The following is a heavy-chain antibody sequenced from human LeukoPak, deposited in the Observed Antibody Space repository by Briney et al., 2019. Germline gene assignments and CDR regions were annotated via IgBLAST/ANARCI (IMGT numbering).Heavy chain of an antibody. CDR3: ARNPLGATTAAYYFDY. D-gene: IGHD1-26*01. CDR1: GYTFTSYG. Sequence: GASVKVSCKASGYTFTSYGISWVRQAPGQGLEWMGWISAYNGNTMYAQKVQGRVTMTTDTSTSTAYMELRSLRSDDTAVYYCARNPLGATTAAYYFDYWGQGTLVTVSS. V-gene: IGHV1-18*01. CDR2: ISAYNGNT. J-gene: IGHJ4*02.